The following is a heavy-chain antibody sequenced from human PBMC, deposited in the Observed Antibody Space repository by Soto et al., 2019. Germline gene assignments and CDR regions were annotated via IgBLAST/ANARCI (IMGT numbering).Heavy chain of an antibody. CDR1: GGSISSGGYY. Sequence: SETLSLTCTVSGGSISSGGYYWSWIRQHPGKGLEWIGYIYYSGSTYYNPSLKSRVTISVDTSKNQFSLKLSSVTAADTAVYYCARDVGLGSSWFDYWGQGTLVTVSS. J-gene: IGHJ4*02. D-gene: IGHD6-13*01. CDR3: ARDVGLGSSWFDY. V-gene: IGHV4-31*03. CDR2: IYYSGST.